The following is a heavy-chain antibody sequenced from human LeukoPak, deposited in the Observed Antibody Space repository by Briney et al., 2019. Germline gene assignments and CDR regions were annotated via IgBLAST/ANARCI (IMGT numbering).Heavy chain of an antibody. CDR1: GGSFSGYY. CDR2: INHSGST. D-gene: IGHD3-10*01. J-gene: IGHJ4*02. V-gene: IGHV4-34*01. CDR3: ARLSRITMVRGLKGGFDY. Sequence: SETLSLTCAVYGGSFSGYYWSWIRQPPGKGLEWIGEINHSGSTNYNPSLKSRVTISVDTSKNQFSLKLSSVTAADTAVYYCARLSRITMVRGLKGGFDYWGQGTLVTVSS.